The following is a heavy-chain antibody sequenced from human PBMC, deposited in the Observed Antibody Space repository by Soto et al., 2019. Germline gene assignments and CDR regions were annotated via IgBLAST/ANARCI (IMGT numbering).Heavy chain of an antibody. CDR1: GFTFSSYV. D-gene: IGHD3-9*01. CDR2: IWYDGSNK. Sequence: GWSLRLSCAASGFTFSSYVMHWVRQAPGKGLEWVAVIWYDGSNKYYADSVKGRFTISRDNSKNTLYLQMNSLRAEDTAVYYCARGERDVLRYFDWLSYAFDLWGKGPIVTVSS. V-gene: IGHV3-33*01. CDR3: ARGERDVLRYFDWLSYAFDL. J-gene: IGHJ3*01.